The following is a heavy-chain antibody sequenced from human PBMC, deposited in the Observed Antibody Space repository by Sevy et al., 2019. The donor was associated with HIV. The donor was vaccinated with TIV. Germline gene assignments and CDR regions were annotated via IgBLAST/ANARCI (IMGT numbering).Heavy chain of an antibody. CDR2: ISSGGSPI. CDR1: GFTFSSYE. V-gene: IGHV3-48*03. D-gene: IGHD3-16*01. Sequence: GESLKISCAASGFTFSSYEMNWVRQAPGKGLELISYISSGGSPIYHADSVKGRFTISRDNAKNSLYLQMNSLRVEDTALYYCVRGDAYYDKGLDPWGQGTLVTVSS. J-gene: IGHJ5*02. CDR3: VRGDAYYDKGLDP.